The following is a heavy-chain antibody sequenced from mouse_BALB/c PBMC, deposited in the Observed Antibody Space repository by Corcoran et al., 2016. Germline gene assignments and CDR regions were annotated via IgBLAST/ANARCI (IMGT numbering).Heavy chain of an antibody. Sequence: EVQLQQSGAELVKRGASVKLSCTASGFNIKDTYMHWVKQRPEQGLEWIGRIDPANGNTKYDPKFQGKATITVDTSSNTAYLQLSSLTSEDTAVYYCANWDWYFDVWGAGTTVTVSS. J-gene: IGHJ1*01. CDR2: IDPANGNT. V-gene: IGHV14-3*02. CDR1: GFNIKDTY. D-gene: IGHD4-1*01. CDR3: ANWDWYFDV.